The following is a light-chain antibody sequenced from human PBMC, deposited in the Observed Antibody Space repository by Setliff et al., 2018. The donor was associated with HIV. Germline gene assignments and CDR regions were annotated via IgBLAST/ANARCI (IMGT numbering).Light chain of an antibody. CDR3: NSYTTSGTRV. V-gene: IGLV2-14*01. Sequence: QSVLTQPASVSGSPGQSVIISCTGTSSDVGGYNYVSWYQRHPGKAPKLIIYEVTNRPSGVSDRFSGSKSVNTASLTISGLQTEDEADYYCNSYTTSGTRVFGTGTKVTVL. CDR1: SSDVGGYNY. J-gene: IGLJ1*01. CDR2: EVT.